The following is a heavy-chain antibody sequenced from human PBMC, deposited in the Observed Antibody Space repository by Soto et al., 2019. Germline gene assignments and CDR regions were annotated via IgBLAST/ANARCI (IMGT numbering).Heavy chain of an antibody. V-gene: IGHV4-59*01. CDR2: IYYSGST. J-gene: IGHJ5*02. CDR1: GGSISSYY. D-gene: IGHD6-13*01. CDR3: ARASAAAGTRSRWFDP. Sequence: SETLSLTCTVSGGSISSYYWSWIRQPPGKGLEWIGYIYYSGSTNYNPSLRSRVTISVDTSKNQFSLKLSSVTAADTAVYYCARASAAAGTRSRWFDPWGQGTLVTVS.